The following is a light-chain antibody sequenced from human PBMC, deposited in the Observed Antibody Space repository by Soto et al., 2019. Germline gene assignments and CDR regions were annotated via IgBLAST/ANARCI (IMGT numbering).Light chain of an antibody. CDR2: SAS. J-gene: IGKJ5*01. CDR3: QQYHYWPIT. Sequence: PGDRATLSCRASQTVTGNYLAWYHQKPGQAPRLLIHSASSRATGIPDRFSASGTGTDFTLTISRLEPEDFAVYLCQQYHYWPITFGQGTRLEIK. V-gene: IGKV3-20*01. CDR1: QTVTGNY.